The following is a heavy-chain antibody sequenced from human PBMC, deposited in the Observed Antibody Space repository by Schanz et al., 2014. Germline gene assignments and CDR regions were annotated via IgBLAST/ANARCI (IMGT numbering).Heavy chain of an antibody. CDR2: IAYSGST. Sequence: QVQLQESGPGQVRPSETLSLTCTVSGSDIRGFHWSWIRQSPVKGLEWIGYIAYSGSTSYNPSLQSRVTSSQDTSQSQFSLGLTAVSSADTAMYYCARVAEPGWFDAWGQGTLVTVSS. D-gene: IGHD1-26*01. J-gene: IGHJ5*02. CDR3: ARVAEPGWFDA. CDR1: GSDIRGFH. V-gene: IGHV4-59*13.